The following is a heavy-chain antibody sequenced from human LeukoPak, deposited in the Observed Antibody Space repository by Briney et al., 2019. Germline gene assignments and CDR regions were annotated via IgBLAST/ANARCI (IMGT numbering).Heavy chain of an antibody. J-gene: IGHJ4*02. V-gene: IGHV1-46*01. CDR2: INPSGGST. CDR3: AREVGSYYGSGSFRSEYYFDY. CDR1: GYTFTSYY. D-gene: IGHD3-10*01. Sequence: ASVNVSCKASGYTFTSYYMHWVRQAPGQGLEWMGIINPSGGSTSYAQKFQGRVTMTRDTSTSTVYMELSSLRSEDTAVYYCAREVGSYYGSGSFRSEYYFDYWGQGTLVTVSS.